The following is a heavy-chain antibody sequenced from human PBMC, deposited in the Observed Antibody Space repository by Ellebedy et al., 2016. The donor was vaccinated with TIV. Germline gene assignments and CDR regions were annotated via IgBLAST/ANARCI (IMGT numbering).Heavy chain of an antibody. CDR2: INPNSGGT. CDR1: GYTFTGYY. CDR3: ARGLGTDTTMIFFDY. Sequence: ASVKVSCXASGYTFTGYYMHWVRQAPGQGLEWMGWINPNSGGTNYAQKFQGRVTMTRDTSISTAYMELSRLRSDDTAVYYCARGLGTDTTMIFFDYWGQGSLVTVSS. D-gene: IGHD5-18*01. J-gene: IGHJ4*02. V-gene: IGHV1-2*02.